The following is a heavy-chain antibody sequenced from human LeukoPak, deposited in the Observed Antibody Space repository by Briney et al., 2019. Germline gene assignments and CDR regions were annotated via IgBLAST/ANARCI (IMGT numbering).Heavy chain of an antibody. D-gene: IGHD4-17*01. Sequence: ASVKVSCKASGYTFTGYYMHWVRQAPGQGLEWMGWIDPNSGGTNYAQKFQGWVTMTRDTSISTAYMELSRLRSDDTAAYYCARAAHDYGDYGKYDYWGQGTLVTVSS. CDR3: ARAAHDYGDYGKYDY. CDR2: IDPNSGGT. V-gene: IGHV1-2*04. CDR1: GYTFTGYY. J-gene: IGHJ4*02.